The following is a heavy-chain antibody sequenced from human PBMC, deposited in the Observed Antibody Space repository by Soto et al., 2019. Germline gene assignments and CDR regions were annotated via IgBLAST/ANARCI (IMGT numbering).Heavy chain of an antibody. CDR3: ARHHGPTTSENWFDH. CDR1: GYTFFTYD. CDR2: ISTYSGDT. Sequence: QVHLVQSGVEVKTPGASVKVSCQASGYTFFTYDISWVRQAPGQGLEWMGWISTYSGDTKYAQKFQGRVTMTTDTYPTTAYLELKSLRSDDTAVYYCARHHGPTTSENWFDHWGQGTLVTVSS. J-gene: IGHJ5*02. D-gene: IGHD5-12*01. V-gene: IGHV1-18*01.